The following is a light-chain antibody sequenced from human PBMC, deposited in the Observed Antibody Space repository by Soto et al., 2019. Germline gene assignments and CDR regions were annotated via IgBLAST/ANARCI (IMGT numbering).Light chain of an antibody. V-gene: IGKV3-15*01. CDR1: QSVSSN. CDR2: GAS. CDR3: QQYNNWPET. Sequence: EIVMTQSPATLSVSPGERATLSCRASQSVSSNLAWYQQKPGQAPRLVIYGASTRATGIPARFSGSGSGTEFTLTISSLQSEDFAFYYCQQYNNWPETFGQGTKVDIK. J-gene: IGKJ1*01.